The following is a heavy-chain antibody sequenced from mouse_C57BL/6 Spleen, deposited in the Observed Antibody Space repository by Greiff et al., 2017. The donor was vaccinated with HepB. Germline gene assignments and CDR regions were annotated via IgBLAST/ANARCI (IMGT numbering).Heavy chain of an antibody. Sequence: VQLKESGGGLVKPGGSLKLSCAASGFTFSDYGMHWVRQAPEKGLEWVAYISSSSSTIYYADTVKGRFTISRDNAKNTLFLQMTSLRSEDTAMYYCARPYYSYWYFDVWGTGTTVTVSS. D-gene: IGHD2-12*01. CDR3: ARPYYSYWYFDV. J-gene: IGHJ1*03. CDR1: GFTFSDYG. V-gene: IGHV5-17*01. CDR2: ISSSSSTI.